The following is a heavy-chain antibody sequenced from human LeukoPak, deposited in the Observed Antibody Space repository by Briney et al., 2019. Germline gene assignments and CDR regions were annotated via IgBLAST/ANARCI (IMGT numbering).Heavy chain of an antibody. D-gene: IGHD3-3*01. CDR2: IKQDGSEK. CDR1: GFTFSSYW. Sequence: GGSLRLSCAASGFTFSSYWMSWVRQAPGKGLEWVANIKQDGSEKYYVDSVKGRFTISRDNAKNSMYVQMNSLRAEDTAVYYCARDRNQDYDFWSGYYSGVVDYWGQGTLVTVSS. CDR3: ARDRNQDYDFWSGYYSGVVDY. J-gene: IGHJ4*02. V-gene: IGHV3-7*01.